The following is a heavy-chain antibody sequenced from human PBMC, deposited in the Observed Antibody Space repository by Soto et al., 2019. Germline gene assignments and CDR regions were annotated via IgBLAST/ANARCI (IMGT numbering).Heavy chain of an antibody. D-gene: IGHD1-26*01. V-gene: IGHV1-24*01. CDR1: GYTLTELS. CDR2: FDPEDGET. J-gene: IGHJ3*02. Sequence: ASVKVSCKVSGYTLTELSMHWVRQPPGRGLEWMGGFDPEDGETIYDQKFQGRVTMTEETSTDTAHMELSSLRSEDTAVYYCSRPGGSYPHYIGAFDIWGQGTMVTVS. CDR3: SRPGGSYPHYIGAFDI.